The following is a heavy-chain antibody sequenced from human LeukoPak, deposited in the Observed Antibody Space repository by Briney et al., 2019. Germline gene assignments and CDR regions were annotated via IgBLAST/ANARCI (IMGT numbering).Heavy chain of an antibody. D-gene: IGHD2-15*01. CDR2: IYYSGST. V-gene: IGHV4-59*01. Sequence: SETLSLTCTVSGGSISSYYWRWIRQPPGKGLEWIGYIYYSGSTNYNPSLKSRVTISVDTSKNQFSLKLSSVTAADTAVYYCARSSLPGWVVDYWGQGTLVTVSS. J-gene: IGHJ4*02. CDR3: ARSSLPGWVVDY. CDR1: GGSISSYY.